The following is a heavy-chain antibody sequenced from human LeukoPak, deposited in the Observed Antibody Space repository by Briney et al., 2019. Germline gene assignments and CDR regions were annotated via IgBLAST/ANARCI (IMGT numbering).Heavy chain of an antibody. CDR3: AKHGIDH. CDR1: GASISYYY. J-gene: IGHJ5*02. D-gene: IGHD2-15*01. Sequence: SETMSLTCSVCGASISYYYWRWIPKTREKGLEWMGNNHNSGESRYYPSLNSRLTISIDTSKNPLSLQRSCVTAADTAVYFCAKHGIDHWCQGTVVIVS. V-gene: IGHV4-59*08. CDR2: NHNSGES.